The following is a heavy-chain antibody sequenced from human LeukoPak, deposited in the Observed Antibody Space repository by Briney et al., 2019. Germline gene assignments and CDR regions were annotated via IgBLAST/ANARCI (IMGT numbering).Heavy chain of an antibody. D-gene: IGHD1-1*01. Sequence: ASVKVSCKASGYTFTSYGISWVRQAPGQGLEWMGWISAYNGNTNYAQKLQCRVTMTTDTSKSTAYMELRSLRSDDTAVYYCARGGIQLETQRAFDIWGQGTMVTVSS. CDR2: ISAYNGNT. CDR1: GYTFTSYG. V-gene: IGHV1-18*01. J-gene: IGHJ3*02. CDR3: ARGGIQLETQRAFDI.